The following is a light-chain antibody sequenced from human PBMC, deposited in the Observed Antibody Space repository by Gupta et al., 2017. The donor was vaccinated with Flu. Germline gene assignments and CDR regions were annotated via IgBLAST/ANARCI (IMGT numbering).Light chain of an antibody. J-gene: IGLJ2*01. CDR3: SAYANSSTSVV. Sequence: QAALTQPASVSGSPGQSITISYTGTSSDAGGDNYVSWYQQPPGTAPKLMIYEINNRPSGVSNRFSGSKSGTTASLTISGLQAEDEADYYCSAYANSSTSVVFGGGTKLTVL. V-gene: IGLV2-14*01. CDR2: EIN. CDR1: SSDAGGDNY.